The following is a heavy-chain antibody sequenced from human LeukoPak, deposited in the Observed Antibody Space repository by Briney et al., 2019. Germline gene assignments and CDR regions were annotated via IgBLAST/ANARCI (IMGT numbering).Heavy chain of an antibody. CDR2: IHPRGST. CDR3: ARVRGSSFDS. J-gene: IGHJ4*02. D-gene: IGHD6-13*01. V-gene: IGHV4-4*08. CDR1: GDSISSYY. Sequence: SETLSLTCTVSGDSISSYYWSWLRQTPGKGLEWIGYIHPRGSTNYNPSLESRATISVDMSQNQFSLRLTSVTAADTAVYYCARVRGSSFDSWGQGTLVTVSS.